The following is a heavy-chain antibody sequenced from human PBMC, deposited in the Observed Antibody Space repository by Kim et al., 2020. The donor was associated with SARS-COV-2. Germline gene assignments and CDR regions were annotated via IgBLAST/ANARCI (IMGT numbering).Heavy chain of an antibody. D-gene: IGHD6-6*01. CDR2: INHSGST. J-gene: IGHJ2*01. Sequence: SETLSLTRAVYAGSFSGYYWSWIRQPPGKGLEWIGEINHSGSTNYNPSLKSRVTISVDTSKNQFSLKLSSVTAADTAVYYCARVGYSSSSHWYFDLWGRG. CDR1: AGSFSGYY. V-gene: IGHV4-34*01. CDR3: ARVGYSSSSHWYFDL.